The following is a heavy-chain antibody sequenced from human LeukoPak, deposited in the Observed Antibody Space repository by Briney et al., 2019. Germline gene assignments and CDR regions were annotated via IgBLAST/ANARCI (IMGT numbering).Heavy chain of an antibody. J-gene: IGHJ5*02. CDR2: ISGNGGST. V-gene: IGHV3-23*01. CDR3: AKDLFPAPEKREIAVAVRNGFDP. Sequence: PGGSLRLSCAASGFTFSSYAMSWVRQAPGKGLEWVSAISGNGGSTYYADSVKGRFTISRDNSKNTLYLQMNSLRAEDTAVYYCAKDLFPAPEKREIAVAVRNGFDPWGQGTLVTVSS. D-gene: IGHD6-19*01. CDR1: GFTFSSYA.